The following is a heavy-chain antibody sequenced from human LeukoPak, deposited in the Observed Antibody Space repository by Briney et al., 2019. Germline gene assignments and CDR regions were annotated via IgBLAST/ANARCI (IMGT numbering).Heavy chain of an antibody. D-gene: IGHD3-16*01. CDR2: ISYDGSNK. V-gene: IGHV3-30-3*01. J-gene: IGHJ4*02. CDR1: GFTFSSYA. Sequence: GGSLRLSCAASGFTFSSYAMHWVRQAPGKGLEWVAVISYDGSNKYYADSVKGRFTISRDNSKNTLYLQMNSLRAEDTAVYYCARDWGLDYWGQGILVTVSS. CDR3: ARDWGLDY.